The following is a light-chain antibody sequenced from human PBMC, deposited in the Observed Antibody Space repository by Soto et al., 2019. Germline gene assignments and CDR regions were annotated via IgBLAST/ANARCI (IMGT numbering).Light chain of an antibody. Sequence: QAVVTQEPSVTVSPGGTVTLTCASSTGAVTSGNYPNWFQQKPGQVPTPLIYSTSNTHSWTPPRFSGSLLGGNAALTLSSVQPEDEADYYCLLYYNNAYFFGPGTKLTVL. CDR2: STS. CDR1: TGAVTSGNY. CDR3: LLYYNNAYF. V-gene: IGLV7-43*01. J-gene: IGLJ1*01.